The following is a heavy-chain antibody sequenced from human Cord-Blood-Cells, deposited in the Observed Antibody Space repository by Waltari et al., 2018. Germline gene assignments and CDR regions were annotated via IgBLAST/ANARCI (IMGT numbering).Heavy chain of an antibody. CDR2: MRYDGSNK. Sequence: QVQLVESGGGVVQPGGSLRLSCAASGFTFSSYGMHWVRQAPGKGLEWVAFMRYDGSNKYYADSVEGRFTISRDNSKNTLYLQMNSLRAEDTAVYYCAKDSRKANWNYAGDAFDIWGQGTMVTVSS. D-gene: IGHD1-7*01. CDR3: AKDSRKANWNYAGDAFDI. CDR1: GFTFSSYG. V-gene: IGHV3-30*02. J-gene: IGHJ3*02.